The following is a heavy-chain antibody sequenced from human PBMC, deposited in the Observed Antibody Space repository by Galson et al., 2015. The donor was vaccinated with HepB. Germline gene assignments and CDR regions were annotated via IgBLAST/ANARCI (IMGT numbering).Heavy chain of an antibody. J-gene: IGHJ4*02. CDR2: IIPILGIV. Sequence: SCKASGGTFSSYAISWVRQAPGQGLEWMGGIIPILGIVKYAQKFQGRVTITADKSTNTAHMELSSLRSEDTAVFYCATNAGRRGIFFHYWGQGTLVTVSS. CDR1: GGTFSSYA. D-gene: IGHD3-10*01. V-gene: IGHV1-69*10. CDR3: ATNAGRRGIFFHY.